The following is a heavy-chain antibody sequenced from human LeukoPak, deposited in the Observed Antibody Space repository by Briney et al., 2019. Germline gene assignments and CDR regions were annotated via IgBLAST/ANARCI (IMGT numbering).Heavy chain of an antibody. Sequence: SETLSLTCAVSGYSISSGYYWGWIRQPPGKGLECIAIIHHSGSTYYNPSLKSRVTISVDTAKNQFYLKLRSVSAEDTAVNYFARHRGTRLGAFDIWGQGTMVSVFS. J-gene: IGHJ3*02. D-gene: IGHD1-7*01. CDR2: IHHSGST. V-gene: IGHV4-38-2*01. CDR1: GYSISSGYY. CDR3: ARHRGTRLGAFDI.